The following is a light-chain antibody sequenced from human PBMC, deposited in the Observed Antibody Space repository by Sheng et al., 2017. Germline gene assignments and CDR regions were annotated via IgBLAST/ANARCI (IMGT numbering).Light chain of an antibody. J-gene: IGKJ1*01. Sequence: EIVMTQSPATLSVSPGERATLSCRASQSVYTNLAWYQQKPGQAPRLLIYGASTRATGFPARFSGSGSGTDFILTINRLEPEDFALYFCQQYGDSPVTFGQGTKVEIK. CDR2: GAS. V-gene: IGKV3-15*01. CDR1: QSVYTN. CDR3: QQYGDSPVT.